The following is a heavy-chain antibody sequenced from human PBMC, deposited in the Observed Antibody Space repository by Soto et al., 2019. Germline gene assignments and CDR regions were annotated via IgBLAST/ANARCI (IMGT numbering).Heavy chain of an antibody. J-gene: IGHJ4*02. CDR3: ARYSSGWFYFEY. Sequence: GESLQISCKGSGYSFTSYWIGCVRHMPGKGLEWIGIIYPGDSDTRYSPSFQGQVTISADKSISTAYLQWSSLKASDTAMYYCARYSSGWFYFEYWGQGTLVTVSS. D-gene: IGHD6-19*01. V-gene: IGHV5-51*01. CDR2: IYPGDSDT. CDR1: GYSFTSYW.